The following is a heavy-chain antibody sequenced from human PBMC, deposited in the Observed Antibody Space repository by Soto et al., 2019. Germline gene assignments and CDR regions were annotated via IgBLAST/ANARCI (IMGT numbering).Heavy chain of an antibody. V-gene: IGHV3-23*01. CDR3: AKSWTYYDILTPSDY. J-gene: IGHJ4*02. CDR1: GFTFSSYA. D-gene: IGHD3-9*01. CDR2: ITGSGTST. Sequence: XVSLRRSGAASGFTFSSYAISWVRLAPGKGLEWVSCITGSGTSTYYADSVKGRYTISRDNAKNTLYLHLNSLRAEDTAVYYCAKSWTYYDILTPSDYWGQGTLVTVSS.